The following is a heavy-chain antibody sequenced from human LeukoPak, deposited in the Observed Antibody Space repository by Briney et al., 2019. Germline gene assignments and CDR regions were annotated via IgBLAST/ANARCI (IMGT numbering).Heavy chain of an antibody. D-gene: IGHD6-13*01. CDR3: ATAAGTYYYYMDV. V-gene: IGHV3-11*04. J-gene: IGHJ6*03. CDR1: GFTFSDYY. CDR2: ISSSGSTI. Sequence: PGGSLRLSCAASGFTFSDYYMNWIRQAPGKGLEWVSYISSSGSTIYYADSVKGRFTISRDNSKNTLYLQMNSLRAEDTAVYYCATAAGTYYYYMDVWGKGTTVTISS.